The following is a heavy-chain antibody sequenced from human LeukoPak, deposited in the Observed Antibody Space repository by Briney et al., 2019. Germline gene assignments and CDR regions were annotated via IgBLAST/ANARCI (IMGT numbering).Heavy chain of an antibody. CDR2: IRQDGSEK. J-gene: IGHJ4*02. V-gene: IGHV3-7*01. CDR3: TRDSPLGGY. Sequence: QPGGSLRLSCAASGFTFSSHWMSWVRQAPGKGLEWVANIRQDGSEKNYVDSVKGRFTISRDNAKNSLYLQMNSLRAEDTAVYYCTRDSPLGGYWGQGTLVTVSS. CDR1: GFTFSSHW.